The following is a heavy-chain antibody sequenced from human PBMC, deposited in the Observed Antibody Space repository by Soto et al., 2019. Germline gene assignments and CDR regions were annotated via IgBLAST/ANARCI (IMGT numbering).Heavy chain of an antibody. D-gene: IGHD2-15*01. V-gene: IGHV3-30*18. Sequence: QVQLVESGGGVVQPGRSLRLSCAASGFTFSSYGMHWVRQAPGKGLEWVAVISYDGSNKYYADSVKGRLTISRDNSKNTLYLQMNSLRAEDTAVYYCAKDFGCSGGSCYYDYYYGMDVWGQGTTVTVSS. J-gene: IGHJ6*02. CDR2: ISYDGSNK. CDR3: AKDFGCSGGSCYYDYYYGMDV. CDR1: GFTFSSYG.